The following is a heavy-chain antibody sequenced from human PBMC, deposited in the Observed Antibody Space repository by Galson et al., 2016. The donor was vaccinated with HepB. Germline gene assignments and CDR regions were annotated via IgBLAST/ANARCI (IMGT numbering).Heavy chain of an antibody. V-gene: IGHV3-23*01. CDR1: GFTFSTNA. J-gene: IGHJ4*02. CDR2: ISDSGSST. CDR3: ANQHTTGWYSCLTH. D-gene: IGHD6-19*01. Sequence: SLRLSCAASGFTFSTNAMKWVRQAPGKGLEWVSGISDSGSSTSYADSVKGRFTISRDNSRHTLYLQMNSLRAEDTAIYYCANQHTTGWYSCLTHWGQGTLVTFSS.